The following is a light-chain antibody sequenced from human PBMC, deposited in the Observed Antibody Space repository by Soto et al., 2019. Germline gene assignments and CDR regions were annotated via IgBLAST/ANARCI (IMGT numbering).Light chain of an antibody. J-gene: IGLJ2*01. CDR1: SSNIGAGYD. Sequence: QLVLTQPPSVSGAPGQRVTISCTGSSSNIGAGYDVHWYQQLPGTAPKLLIYGNSNRPSGVPDRFSGSKSGTSASLAITGLQAEDEADYYCQSYDSSLSGNVVFGGGTQPTVL. V-gene: IGLV1-40*01. CDR3: QSYDSSLSGNVV. CDR2: GNS.